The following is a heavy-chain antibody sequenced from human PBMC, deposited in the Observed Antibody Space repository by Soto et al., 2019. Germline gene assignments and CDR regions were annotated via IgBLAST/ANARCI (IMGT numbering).Heavy chain of an antibody. CDR2: ISGSGGRT. V-gene: IGHV3-23*01. CDR3: AKGGYYSLFDI. D-gene: IGHD3-16*01. Sequence: EMQLLESGGGLVQPGGSLRLSCVASGFPFSSYAMSWVRQTPGKGLEWVSGISGSGGRTYYADSVKGRFNISRDNSTNPLSLKKHLLRVEDTAVYFCAKGGYYSLFDIWGQGTMVNVSA. CDR1: GFPFSSYA. J-gene: IGHJ3*02.